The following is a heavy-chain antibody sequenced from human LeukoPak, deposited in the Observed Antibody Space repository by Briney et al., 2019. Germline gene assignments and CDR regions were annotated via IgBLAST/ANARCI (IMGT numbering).Heavy chain of an antibody. CDR3: AKALGYGVAAAVDY. CDR1: GFTFDDYA. V-gene: IGHV3-9*01. Sequence: PGRSLRLSCAASGFTFDDYAMYWVRQVPGKGLEWVSGISRNSGSIGYAGSVKGRFTISRDNAKNSLYLQMNSLRVEDTALYYCAKALGYGVAAAVDYWGQGTLVTVSS. J-gene: IGHJ4*02. CDR2: ISRNSGSI. D-gene: IGHD6-13*01.